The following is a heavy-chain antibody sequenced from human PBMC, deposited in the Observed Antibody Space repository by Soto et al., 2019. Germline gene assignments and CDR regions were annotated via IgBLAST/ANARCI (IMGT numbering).Heavy chain of an antibody. D-gene: IGHD3-3*01. CDR2: ISSSSSYI. CDR3: ARGKTVKLRFLEWSPYGMDV. J-gene: IGHJ6*02. V-gene: IGHV3-21*01. Sequence: PGGCLRLSCAASGFTFSSYSMNWVRQAPGKGLEWVSSISSSSSYIYYADSVKGRFTISRDNAKNSLYLQMNSLRAEDTAVYYCARGKTVKLRFLEWSPYGMDVWGQGTAVTGSS. CDR1: GFTFSSYS.